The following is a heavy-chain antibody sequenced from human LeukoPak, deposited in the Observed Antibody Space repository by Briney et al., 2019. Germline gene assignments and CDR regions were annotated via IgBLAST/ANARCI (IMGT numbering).Heavy chain of an antibody. V-gene: IGHV3-30*04. Sequence: GGSLRLSCAASGFTFSSYAMHWVRQAPGKGLEWVAVISYDGSNKYYADSVKGRFTISRDNSKNTLYLQMNSLRAEDTAVYYCARVAEDIVVVVAATPTDYWGQGTLVTVSS. D-gene: IGHD2-15*01. CDR2: ISYDGSNK. CDR3: ARVAEDIVVVVAATPTDY. J-gene: IGHJ4*02. CDR1: GFTFSSYA.